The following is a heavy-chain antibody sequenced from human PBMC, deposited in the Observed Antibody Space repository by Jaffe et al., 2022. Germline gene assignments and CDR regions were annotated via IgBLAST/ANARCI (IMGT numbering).Heavy chain of an antibody. Sequence: QVQLVESGGGVVQPGGSLRLSCAASGFTFSSYGMHWVRQAPGKGLEWVAFIRYDGSNKYYADSVKGRFTISRDNSKNTLYLQMNSLRAEDTAVYYCAKTRDPEYSGYEYYFDYWGQGTLVTVSS. V-gene: IGHV3-30*02. J-gene: IGHJ4*02. CDR3: AKTRDPEYSGYEYYFDY. CDR2: IRYDGSNK. D-gene: IGHD5-12*01. CDR1: GFTFSSYG.